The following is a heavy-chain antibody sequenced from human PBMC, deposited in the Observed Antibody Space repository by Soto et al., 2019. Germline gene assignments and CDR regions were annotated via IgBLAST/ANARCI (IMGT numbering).Heavy chain of an antibody. CDR1: GYTFTSYD. CDR2: MNPNSGNT. J-gene: IGHJ4*02. D-gene: IGHD2-15*01. V-gene: IGHV1-8*01. Sequence: ASVKVSCKASGYTFTSYDINWVRQATGPGLEWMGWMNPNSGNTGYAQKFQGRVTMTRNTSINTAYMELSSLRSEDTAVYYCATGIVVVVAATVANYWGQGTLLTVSS. CDR3: ATGIVVVVAATVANY.